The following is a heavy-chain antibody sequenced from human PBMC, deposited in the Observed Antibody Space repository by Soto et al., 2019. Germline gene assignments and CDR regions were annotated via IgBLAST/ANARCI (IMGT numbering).Heavy chain of an antibody. CDR2: IIPIFGTA. V-gene: IGHV1-69*01. J-gene: IGHJ4*02. D-gene: IGHD6-13*01. Sequence: QVRLVQSGAEVKKPGSSVKVSCKASGGTFSSYAISWVRQAPGQGLEWMGGIIPIFGTANYAQNFQGRVTITADEFIYTAYMELSSLRSEDTAVYYCARGDSSSGSFDYWGQGTLVIVSS. CDR1: GGTFSSYA. CDR3: ARGDSSSGSFDY.